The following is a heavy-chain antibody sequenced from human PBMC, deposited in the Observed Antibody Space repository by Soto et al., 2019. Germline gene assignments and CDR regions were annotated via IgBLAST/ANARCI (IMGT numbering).Heavy chain of an antibody. V-gene: IGHV4-39*01. D-gene: IGHD4-17*01. CDR3: ARRGGGDSLFDS. CDR2: IFYGGGSGVA. CDR1: GGSFSSSNYY. J-gene: IGHJ4*02. Sequence: SETLSLTCTVSGGSFSSSNYYWGWIRQSPGKGLEWIGNIFYGGGSGVAYYSPSLKSRVTISVDTSKNQFSLNMRSLTAADTAVYFWARRGGGDSLFDSWGQGKLVTVSS.